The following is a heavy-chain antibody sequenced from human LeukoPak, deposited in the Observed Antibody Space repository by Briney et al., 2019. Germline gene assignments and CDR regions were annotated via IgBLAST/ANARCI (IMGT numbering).Heavy chain of an antibody. CDR3: AKAVATRGSGSNNFDY. V-gene: IGHV3-23*01. D-gene: IGHD3-10*01. CDR1: RITFSSCA. CDR2: ISGSDAST. Sequence: GGALTLLCTGSRITFSSCAMGWVRQSRGEGVEGVSAISGSDASTYYADSVNGRFTISRDNSKNTLYLQMNSLRAEDTAVYYCAKAVATRGSGSNNFDYWGQGTLVTVSS. J-gene: IGHJ4*02.